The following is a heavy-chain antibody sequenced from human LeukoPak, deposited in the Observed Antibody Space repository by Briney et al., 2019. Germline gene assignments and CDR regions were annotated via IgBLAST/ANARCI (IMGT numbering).Heavy chain of an antibody. CDR1: GYTFTSFG. D-gene: IGHD2-21*02. CDR2: ISANNGNT. J-gene: IGHJ4*02. V-gene: IGHV1-18*01. Sequence: GASVKVPCKASGYTFTSFGISWVRQAPGQGLEWMGWISANNGNTNHAQRFQGRVTMTTDTSTSTAYMELRSLRSDDTAVYYCASGSLAYCGGDCYSDYRPFDYWGQGTLVTVSS. CDR3: ASGSLAYCGGDCYSDYRPFDY.